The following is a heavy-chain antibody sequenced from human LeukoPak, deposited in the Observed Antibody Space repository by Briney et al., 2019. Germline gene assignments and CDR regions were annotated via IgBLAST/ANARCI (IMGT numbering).Heavy chain of an antibody. V-gene: IGHV3-30*02. J-gene: IGHJ4*02. CDR1: GFTFSSYG. D-gene: IGHD3-10*01. Sequence: GGSLRLSCAASGFTFSSYGMHWVRQAPGKGLEWVAFIRYDGSNKYYADSVKGRFTISRDNSKNTLYLQMNSLRSEDTAVYYCARDRVSPGRLWFGSAYYFDYWGQGTLVTVSS. CDR2: IRYDGSNK. CDR3: ARDRVSPGRLWFGSAYYFDY.